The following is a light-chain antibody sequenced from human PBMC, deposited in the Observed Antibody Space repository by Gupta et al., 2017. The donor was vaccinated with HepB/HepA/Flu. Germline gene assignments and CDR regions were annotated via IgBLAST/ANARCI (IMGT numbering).Light chain of an antibody. Sequence: EIVLTQSPGTLSLSPGERVTLSCRASQSVSSDYLAWYQQKPGQAPRLLIYDASSRATGVPDRFSGSGSGTDFTLTISRLEPDDFAVYYCQQYGSSSITFGQGTRLEIK. CDR3: QQYGSSSIT. J-gene: IGKJ5*01. V-gene: IGKV3-20*01. CDR1: QSVSSDY. CDR2: DAS.